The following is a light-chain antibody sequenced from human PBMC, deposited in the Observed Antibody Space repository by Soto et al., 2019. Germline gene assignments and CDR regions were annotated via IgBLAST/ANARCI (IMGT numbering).Light chain of an antibody. CDR1: QSVNSRY. V-gene: IGKV3-20*01. CDR2: GAS. J-gene: IGKJ5*01. CDR3: QQYGSSFPIT. Sequence: ETVLTQSPGTLSLSPGERATLSCRASQSVNSRYLAWYQQKPGQAPRLLISGASTRATGIPDRFSGSGSGTDFPLTISGLEPEDIAVYYCQQYGSSFPITFGQGTRLEIK.